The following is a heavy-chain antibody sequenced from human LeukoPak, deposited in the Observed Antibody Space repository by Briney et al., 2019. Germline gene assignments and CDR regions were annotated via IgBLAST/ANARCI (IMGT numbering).Heavy chain of an antibody. Sequence: GGSLRLSCAASGFTFSSAWMSWVRQAPGKGLEWFGRIKSKTDGGTTDYAAPVKGRFTISRDDSKNTLYLQMNSLKTEDTAVYYCTTDFSSIAAAGTLLWGQGTLVTVSS. CDR1: GFTFSSAW. D-gene: IGHD6-13*01. CDR2: IKSKTDGGTT. V-gene: IGHV3-15*01. CDR3: TTDFSSIAAAGTLL. J-gene: IGHJ4*02.